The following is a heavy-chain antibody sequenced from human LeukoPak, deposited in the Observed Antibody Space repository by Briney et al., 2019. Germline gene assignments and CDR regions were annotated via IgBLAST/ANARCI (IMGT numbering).Heavy chain of an antibody. CDR3: ARKVGTAGKGNFDY. J-gene: IGHJ4*02. D-gene: IGHD6-13*01. Sequence: PSQTLSLTCAISGDSVSSNSAAWHWIRQSPSRGLEWLGRTYYRSKLYNDYAVSVKSRITINADTSKNQFSLQLNSVTPEDTAVYYCARKVGTAGKGNFDYWGQGTLVTVSS. CDR2: TYYRSKLYN. CDR1: GDSVSSNSAA. V-gene: IGHV6-1*01.